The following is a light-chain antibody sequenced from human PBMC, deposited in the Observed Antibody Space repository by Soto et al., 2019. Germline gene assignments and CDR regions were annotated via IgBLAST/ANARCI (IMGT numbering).Light chain of an antibody. CDR2: TAS. Sequence: EIVMTQSPATLSVSPGERATLSCRASQDVSFNLAWYQQKPGQAPRLLIYTASIRATGIPARFSGSGAGTEFTRTISSLQSEDFAVYYCQQYSDWPAGTFGGGTKVEIK. CDR3: QQYSDWPAGT. CDR1: QDVSFN. V-gene: IGKV3-15*01. J-gene: IGKJ4*01.